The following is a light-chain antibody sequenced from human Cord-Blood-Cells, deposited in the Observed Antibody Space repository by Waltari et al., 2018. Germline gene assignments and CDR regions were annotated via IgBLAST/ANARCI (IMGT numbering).Light chain of an antibody. V-gene: IGKV3-20*01. J-gene: IGKJ2*01. CDR3: QQYGSSPRYT. Sequence: EIVLTQSPGTLSLSPGERATLSCRASQSVSSSYLAWYQQKPGQAPRLLIYCASSRATGIPDRFSGGGSGTDFTLTISRLEPEDFAVDYCQQYGSSPRYTFGQGTKLEIK. CDR1: QSVSSSY. CDR2: CAS.